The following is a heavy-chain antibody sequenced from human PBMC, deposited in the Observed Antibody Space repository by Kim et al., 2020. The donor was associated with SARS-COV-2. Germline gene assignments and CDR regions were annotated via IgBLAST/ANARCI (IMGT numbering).Heavy chain of an antibody. CDR1: GFTSLSFSGFG. CDR2: IGNSDSGGTV. D-gene: IGHD1-1*01. Sequence: GGSLRLSCVGSGFTSLSFSGFGMNWVRQAPGRGLEWVSFIGNSDSGGTVHDADSVKGRFTISRDNAKNSLYLEMNGLRDDDTAVYYCATPGWEQSLGFWGQGTLVTVSS. J-gene: IGHJ4*02. CDR3: ATPGWEQSLGF. V-gene: IGHV3-48*02.